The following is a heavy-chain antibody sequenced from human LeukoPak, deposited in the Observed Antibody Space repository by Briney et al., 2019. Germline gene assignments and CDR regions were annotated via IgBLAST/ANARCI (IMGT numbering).Heavy chain of an antibody. V-gene: IGHV4-39*01. J-gene: IGHJ5*02. Sequence: SETLSLTCTVSGGSISSSSYYWGWIRQPPGKGLEWIGSIYYSGSTYYNPSLKSRVTISVDTSKNQFSLKLSSVTAADTAVYYCARHSVRAGKPTIFGVVTPNWFDPWGQGTLVTVSS. D-gene: IGHD3-3*01. CDR1: GGSISSSSYY. CDR3: ARHSVRAGKPTIFGVVTPNWFDP. CDR2: IYYSGST.